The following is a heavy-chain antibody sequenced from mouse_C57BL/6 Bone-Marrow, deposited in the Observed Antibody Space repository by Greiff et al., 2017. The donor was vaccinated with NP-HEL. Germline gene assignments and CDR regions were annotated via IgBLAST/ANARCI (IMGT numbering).Heavy chain of an antibody. CDR1: GYTFTNYW. J-gene: IGHJ2*01. CDR2: IYPGGGYT. CDR3: ARLYYGYEYYFDY. D-gene: IGHD2-2*01. V-gene: IGHV1-63*01. Sequence: VQVVESGAELVRPGTSVKMSCKASGYTFTNYWIGWAKQRPGHGLEWIGDIYPGGGYTNYNEKFKGKATLTADKSSSTAYMQFSSLTSEDSAIYYCARLYYGYEYYFDYWGQGTTLTVSS.